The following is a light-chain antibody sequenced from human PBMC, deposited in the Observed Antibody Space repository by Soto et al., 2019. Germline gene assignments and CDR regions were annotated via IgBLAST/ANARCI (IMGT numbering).Light chain of an antibody. V-gene: IGLV2-11*01. CDR2: DVS. J-gene: IGLJ1*01. Sequence: QSALTQPRSVSGSPGQSVTVPCTGTSSDVGAYNYVSWYQQHPGKAPKLMIYDVSERPSGVPDRFSGSKSGNTASLTISGLQAEDEADYYCCSYAGSYTYVFGTGTKLTVL. CDR1: SSDVGAYNY. CDR3: CSYAGSYTYV.